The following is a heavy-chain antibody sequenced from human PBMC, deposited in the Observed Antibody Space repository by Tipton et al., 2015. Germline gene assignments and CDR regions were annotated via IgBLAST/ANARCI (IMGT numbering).Heavy chain of an antibody. CDR3: ATDSSGYYH. D-gene: IGHD3-22*01. J-gene: IGHJ5*02. Sequence: GSLRLSCAASGFTFSNYYMSWIRQAPGKGLEWLSYIDSSGRTIYYTDSVKGRFTISRDNSKNSLYLQMNSLRAEDTAVYYCATDSSGYYHWGQGTLVTVSS. CDR1: GFTFSNYY. CDR2: IDSSGRTI. V-gene: IGHV3-11*01.